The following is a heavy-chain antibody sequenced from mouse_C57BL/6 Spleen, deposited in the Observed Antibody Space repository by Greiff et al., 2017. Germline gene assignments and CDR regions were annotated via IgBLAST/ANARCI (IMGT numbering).Heavy chain of an antibody. V-gene: IGHV3-6*01. D-gene: IGHD1-1*01. J-gene: IGHJ2*01. CDR2: ISYDGSN. CDR3: ARDLGVVAPFDY. CDR1: GYSITSGYY. Sequence: EVQLQESGPGLVKPSQSLSLTCSVTGYSITSGYYWNWIRQFPGNKLEWMGYISYDGSNNYNPSLKNRISITRDTSKNQFFLKLNSVTTEDTATYYCARDLGVVAPFDYWGQGTTLTVSS.